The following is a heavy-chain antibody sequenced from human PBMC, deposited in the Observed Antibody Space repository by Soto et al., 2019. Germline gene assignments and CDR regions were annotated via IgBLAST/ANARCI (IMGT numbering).Heavy chain of an antibody. CDR3: ARPRMTTTTSYHGMDV. V-gene: IGHV3-30-3*01. CDR2: VSFDGSNE. D-gene: IGHD2-2*01. CDR1: GFTFSRYA. Sequence: QVQLVESGGGVVQPGGSLRLSCSASGFTFSRYAMHWVRQAPGEGLDWVAVVSFDGSNEYYAESVRGRFTISRDTSKNTLYLQMNSLSPEDTAVYFCARPRMTTTTSYHGMDVWGRGTTVTVSS. J-gene: IGHJ6*02.